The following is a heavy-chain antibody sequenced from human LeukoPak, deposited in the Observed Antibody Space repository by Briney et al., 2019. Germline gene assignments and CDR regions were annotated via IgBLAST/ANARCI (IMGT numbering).Heavy chain of an antibody. D-gene: IGHD2-15*01. Sequence: ASEALSLTCAVYGGSFSGYYWSWIRQPPGKGLEWIGEINHSGSTNYNPSLKSRVTISVDTSKNQFSLKLSSMTTADTAVHYCASVVVVAAGFDYWGQGTLVTVSS. CDR3: ASVVVVAAGFDY. J-gene: IGHJ4*02. CDR1: GGSFSGYY. CDR2: INHSGST. V-gene: IGHV4-34*01.